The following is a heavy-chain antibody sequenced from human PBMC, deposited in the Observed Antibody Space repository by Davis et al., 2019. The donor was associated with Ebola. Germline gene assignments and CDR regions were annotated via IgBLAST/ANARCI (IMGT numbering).Heavy chain of an antibody. V-gene: IGHV3-9*01. CDR2: ISWNSGSI. J-gene: IGHJ4*02. Sequence: PGGSLRLSCAASGFTFADYAMHWVRQAPGKGLEWVSGISWNSGSIGYADSVKGRFTISRDNAKNSLYLQMNSLRAEDTALYYCAKDKELIQYYFDYWGQGTLVTVSS. CDR3: AKDKELIQYYFDY. D-gene: IGHD1-26*01. CDR1: GFTFADYA.